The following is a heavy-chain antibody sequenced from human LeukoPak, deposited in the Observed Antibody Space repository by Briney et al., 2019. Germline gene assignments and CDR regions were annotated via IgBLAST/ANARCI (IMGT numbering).Heavy chain of an antibody. D-gene: IGHD3-10*01. V-gene: IGHV3-30-3*01. CDR1: GFTFSSYA. J-gene: IGHJ4*02. Sequence: LRLSCAASGFTFSSYAMHWVRQAPGKGLEWVAVISYDGSNKYYADSVKGRFTISRDNSKNTLYLQMNSLRAEDTAVYYCARDHRKVLLWFGELLDYWGQGTLVTVSS. CDR2: ISYDGSNK. CDR3: ARDHRKVLLWFGELLDY.